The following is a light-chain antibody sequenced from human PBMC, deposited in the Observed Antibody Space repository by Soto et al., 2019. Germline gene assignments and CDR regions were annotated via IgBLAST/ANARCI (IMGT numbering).Light chain of an antibody. J-gene: IGLJ1*01. Sequence: QSVLTQPPSVSGSPGQSVTISCTGTSSDVGGYNYVSWYQQHPGKAPKLMIYDVSKRPSGVSDRFSGSKSGNTASLTISGLQAEDEADYYCCSYAGSCDYVFGTGTKLTVL. CDR3: CSYAGSCDYV. CDR1: SSDVGGYNY. V-gene: IGLV2-11*01. CDR2: DVS.